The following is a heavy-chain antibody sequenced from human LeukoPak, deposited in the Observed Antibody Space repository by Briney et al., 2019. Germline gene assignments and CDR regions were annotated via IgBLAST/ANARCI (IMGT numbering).Heavy chain of an antibody. Sequence: GGSLSLSCAASGFAFNIYAMNWVRQPPGKGREWVSSSSETGVSAYYANSVKGRFNISRDNSKKTLFLHMNSLRAEDTAVYFCAGGYRSGWYAIEYWGQGTLVTVSP. J-gene: IGHJ4*02. CDR1: GFAFNIYA. CDR3: AGGYRSGWYAIEY. CDR2: SSETGVSA. D-gene: IGHD6-19*01. V-gene: IGHV3-23*01.